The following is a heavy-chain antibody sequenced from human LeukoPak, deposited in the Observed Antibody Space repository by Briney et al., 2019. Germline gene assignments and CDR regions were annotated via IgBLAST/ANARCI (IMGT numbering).Heavy chain of an antibody. D-gene: IGHD1-26*01. V-gene: IGHV1-69*04. Sequence: SVKVSCKASGGTFSSYAISWVRQAPGQGLEWMGRIIPILGIANYAQKLQGRVTMTTDTSTSTAYMELRSLRSDDTAVYYCARDREPPFDYWGQGTLVTVSS. CDR3: ARDREPPFDY. CDR2: IIPILGIA. CDR1: GGTFSSYA. J-gene: IGHJ4*02.